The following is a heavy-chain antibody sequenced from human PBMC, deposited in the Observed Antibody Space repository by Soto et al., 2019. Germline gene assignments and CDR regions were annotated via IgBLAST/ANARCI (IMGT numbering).Heavy chain of an antibody. J-gene: IGHJ4*02. CDR3: AHREGGYPPVYFDY. CDR1: GFSLSTSGVG. V-gene: IGHV2-5*02. CDR2: IYWDDDK. D-gene: IGHD3-22*01. Sequence: QITLKESGPTLVKPTQTLTLTCTFSGFSLSTSGVGVGWIRQPPGKALEWLALIYWDDDKRYSPSLKSRLTITKDTPKNQVVLTMTNMDPVDTATYYCAHREGGYPPVYFDYWGQGTLVTVSS.